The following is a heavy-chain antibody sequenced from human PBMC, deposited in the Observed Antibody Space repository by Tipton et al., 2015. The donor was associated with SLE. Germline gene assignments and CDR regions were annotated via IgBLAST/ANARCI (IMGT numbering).Heavy chain of an antibody. CDR2: ISWNSGSM. Sequence: SLRLSCTASGFTFDDYAMHWVRQAPGKGLEWVSGISWNSGSMGYADSVNGRFTISRDNFKNSLYLQMSSLRAEDTALYYCAKDRVDFGDYAAGNFDSWGQGILVVVSS. D-gene: IGHD4-17*01. CDR3: AKDRVDFGDYAAGNFDS. V-gene: IGHV3-9*01. J-gene: IGHJ4*02. CDR1: GFTFDDYA.